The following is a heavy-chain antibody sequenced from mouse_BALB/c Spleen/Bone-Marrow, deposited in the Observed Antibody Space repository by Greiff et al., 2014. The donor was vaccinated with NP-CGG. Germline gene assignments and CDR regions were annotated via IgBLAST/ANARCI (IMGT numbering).Heavy chain of an antibody. V-gene: IGHV1-39*01. D-gene: IGHD1-1*01. CDR1: GYSFTDSY. J-gene: IGHJ2*01. CDR3: AKKDYDSSSFDY. CDR2: IDPYYGGT. Sequence: EVQLQQSGPELEKPGASAKISCKASGYSFTDSYMNWVKQSNGKNLEWIGNIDPYYGGTSYSQKFKGKATLTVDKASSTAYMQLRSLTSEDAAVYYCAKKDYDSSSFDYWGQGTTLTVSS.